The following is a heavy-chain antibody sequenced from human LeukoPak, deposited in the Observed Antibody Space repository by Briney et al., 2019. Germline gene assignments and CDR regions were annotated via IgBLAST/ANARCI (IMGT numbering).Heavy chain of an antibody. Sequence: PSETLSLTCTVSGGSISSYYWSWIRQPPGKGLEWIGYIYYSGSTNYNPSLKSRVTISVDTSKNQFSLKLSSVTAADTAVYYCARDNGAARPHYFDYWGQGTLVTVSS. CDR1: GGSISSYY. CDR3: ARDNGAARPHYFDY. D-gene: IGHD6-6*01. CDR2: IYYSGST. J-gene: IGHJ4*02. V-gene: IGHV4-59*01.